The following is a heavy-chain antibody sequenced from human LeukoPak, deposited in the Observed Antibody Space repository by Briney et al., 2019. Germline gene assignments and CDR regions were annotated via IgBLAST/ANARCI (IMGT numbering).Heavy chain of an antibody. CDR2: IIPILDTA. CDR1: GGTFSSYA. V-gene: IGHV1-69*04. J-gene: IGHJ3*02. D-gene: IGHD2-21*02. CDR3: ARPTLAYCGGDCFNDAFDI. Sequence: SVKVSCKASGGTFSSYAISCVRQAPGQGLEWMGRIIPILDTANYAQKFQGRVTLTADKSTSTVYMELSSLRSEDTAVYYCARPTLAYCGGDCFNDAFDIWGQGTMVTVSS.